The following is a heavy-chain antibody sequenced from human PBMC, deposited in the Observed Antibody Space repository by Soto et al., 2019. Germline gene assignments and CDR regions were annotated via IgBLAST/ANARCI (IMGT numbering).Heavy chain of an antibody. CDR1: GYSFTNYG. CDR2: ISAFNGNK. D-gene: IGHD6-19*01. J-gene: IGHJ6*03. Sequence: QDQLVQSGAEVKKPGASVTVSCKASGYSFTNYGVSWVRQAPGQGLEWMGWISAFNGNKHYAQNLQGRVTMPTDAPTSTAYMELRGLRSDATAVYYCARDRGVAPPVAGNTHYYYYMDVWGKGTTVTVSS. CDR3: ARDRGVAPPVAGNTHYYYYMDV. V-gene: IGHV1-18*01.